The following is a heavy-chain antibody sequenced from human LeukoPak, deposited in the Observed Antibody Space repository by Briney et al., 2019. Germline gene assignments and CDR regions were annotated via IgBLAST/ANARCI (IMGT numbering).Heavy chain of an antibody. CDR1: GFTFSSYA. Sequence: PGGSLRLSCAASGFTFSSYAMHWVRQAPGKGLEWVAVISYDGSNKYYADSVKGRFTISRDNSKNTLYLQMNSLRAEDTAVYYCADDTYGSGSPLWGQGTLVTVSS. V-gene: IGHV3-30-3*01. CDR2: ISYDGSNK. D-gene: IGHD3-10*01. J-gene: IGHJ4*02. CDR3: ADDTYGSGSPL.